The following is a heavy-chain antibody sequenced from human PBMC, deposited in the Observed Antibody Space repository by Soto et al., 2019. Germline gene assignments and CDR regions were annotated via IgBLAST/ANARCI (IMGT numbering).Heavy chain of an antibody. CDR1: GFTFSSYA. CDR2: ISGSGGST. D-gene: IGHD3-22*01. CDR3: AKDRIKSGYQHY. V-gene: IGHV3-23*01. Sequence: GGSLRLSCGASGFTFSSYAMSWVRQAPGKGLEWVSAISGSGGSTYYADSVKGRFTISRDNSKNTLYLQMNSLRAEDTAVYYCAKDRIKSGYQHYWGQGTLVTVSS. J-gene: IGHJ4*02.